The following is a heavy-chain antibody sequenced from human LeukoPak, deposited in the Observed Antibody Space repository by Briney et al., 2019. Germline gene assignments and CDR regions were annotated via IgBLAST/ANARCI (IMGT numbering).Heavy chain of an antibody. J-gene: IGHJ3*02. CDR2: INWNGGST. D-gene: IGHD3-22*01. Sequence: PGGSLRLSCAASGFTFSNAWMSWVRQAPGKGLEWVSGINWNGGSTGYTDSVKGRFTISRDNAKRSLYLQVNSLRVEDTALYYCARPTTYDSSGYAFNIWGRGTMVTVSS. CDR3: ARPTTYDSSGYAFNI. V-gene: IGHV3-20*04. CDR1: GFTFSNAW.